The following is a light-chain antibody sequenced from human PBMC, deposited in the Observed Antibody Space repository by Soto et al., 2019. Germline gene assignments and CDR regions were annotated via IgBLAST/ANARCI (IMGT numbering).Light chain of an antibody. CDR3: QQYNSYS. Sequence: DIQMTQSPSTLSASVGDRVTIICRASQSISRCLAWYQQKPGKAPKVLIYHASNLQSGVPSRFSGSGSGTEFTLTISSLQPDDVATYYCQQYNSYSFGQGTKVDIK. J-gene: IGKJ1*01. V-gene: IGKV1-5*02. CDR2: HAS. CDR1: QSISRC.